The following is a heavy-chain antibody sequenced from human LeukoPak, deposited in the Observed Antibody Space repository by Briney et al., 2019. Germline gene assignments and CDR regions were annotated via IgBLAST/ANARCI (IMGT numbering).Heavy chain of an antibody. V-gene: IGHV3-20*04. Sequence: GGSLRLSCAVSGFTFDDHGMNWVRQAPGKGLEWVSSLNWNGGSTGYADSVKGRFTISRDNAKNSLYLEMNSLRAEDTAFYYCARDSSVSNRQDFDYWGQGTLVTVSS. CDR1: GFTFDDHG. CDR2: LNWNGGST. J-gene: IGHJ4*02. D-gene: IGHD1-14*01. CDR3: ARDSSVSNRQDFDY.